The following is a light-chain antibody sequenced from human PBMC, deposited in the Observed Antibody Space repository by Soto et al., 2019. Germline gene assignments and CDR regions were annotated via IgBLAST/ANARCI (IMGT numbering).Light chain of an antibody. Sequence: DIVLTQSPDSLAVSLGERATINCKSSQSVFYSSNNKNYLAWYQQKPGRPPKLLIYWASIRESGVPDRFSGSGSATDFTLTISSLQAEDVAVYYCQQYYSTPQTFGQGTKVDIK. CDR3: QQYYSTPQT. V-gene: IGKV4-1*01. J-gene: IGKJ1*01. CDR2: WAS. CDR1: QSVFYSSNNKNY.